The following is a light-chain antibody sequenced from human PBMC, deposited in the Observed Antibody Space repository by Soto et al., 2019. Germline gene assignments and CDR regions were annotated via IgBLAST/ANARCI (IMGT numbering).Light chain of an antibody. Sequence: MPQSPTTLPVSPGERATLSCRASQSVGSNLAWYKQKPGQAPRLLIYDASTRATGIPARFSGSGSGTEFTLTISSLQSEDVAVYYCHQYDYLITFGQRTRLEIK. CDR1: QSVGSN. CDR2: DAS. CDR3: HQYDYLIT. V-gene: IGKV3-15*01. J-gene: IGKJ5*01.